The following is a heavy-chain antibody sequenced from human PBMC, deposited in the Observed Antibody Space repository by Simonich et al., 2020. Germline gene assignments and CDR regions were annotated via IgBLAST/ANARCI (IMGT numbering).Heavy chain of an antibody. CDR1: GYTFTGYY. J-gene: IGHJ3*02. CDR2: INPNSGGT. CDR3: ARDPVVPAAIRNAFDI. V-gene: IGHV1-2*02. D-gene: IGHD2-2*01. Sequence: QVQLVQSGAEVKKPGASVKVSCKASGYTFTGYYMHWVRQAPGQGVERMGWINPNSGGTNYAQKFQGRVTMTRDTSISTAYMELSRLRSDDTAVYYCARDPVVPAAIRNAFDIWGQGTMVTVSS.